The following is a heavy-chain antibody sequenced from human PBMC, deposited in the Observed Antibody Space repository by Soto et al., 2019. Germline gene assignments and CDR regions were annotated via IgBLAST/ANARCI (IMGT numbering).Heavy chain of an antibody. J-gene: IGHJ4*02. Sequence: QLQLQESGPGLVKPSETLSLTCTVSGGSVSSSSYYWGWVRQPPGKGLEWIGSVYYSGSTYYHPSLGSRVTISVDKSKNQFSLKLMSLSAADTAVYYCGRLEGLATISYYFDYWGQGALVTVSS. V-gene: IGHV4-39*01. CDR1: GGSVSSSSYY. D-gene: IGHD3-9*01. CDR2: VYYSGST. CDR3: GRLEGLATISYYFDY.